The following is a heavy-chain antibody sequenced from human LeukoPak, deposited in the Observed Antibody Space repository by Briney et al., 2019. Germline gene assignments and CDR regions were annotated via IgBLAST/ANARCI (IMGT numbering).Heavy chain of an antibody. D-gene: IGHD1-26*01. CDR3: AKDQAFVVGARRNWFDP. V-gene: IGHV3-23*01. Sequence: GGSLRLSCAASGFTFSSYAMSWVRQAPGKGLEWVSAISGSGGSTYYADSVKGRFTISRDNSKNTLYLQMNSLRAEDTAVYYCAKDQAFVVGARRNWFDPWGQGTLVTVSS. J-gene: IGHJ5*02. CDR2: ISGSGGST. CDR1: GFTFSSYA.